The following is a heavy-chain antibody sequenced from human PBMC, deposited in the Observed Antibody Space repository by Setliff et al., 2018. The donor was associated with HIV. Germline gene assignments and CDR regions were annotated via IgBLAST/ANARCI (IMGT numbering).Heavy chain of an antibody. Sequence: GGSLRLSCAASGFTFSSYWMSWVRQAPGKGLEWVAVIWYDGSNKHYADSVKGRFTISRDNSKNTVYLQMNSLRAEDTAVYYCARVPYFSFWSGYFDIYGMDVWGQGTAVTVSS. CDR3: ARVPYFSFWSGYFDIYGMDV. V-gene: IGHV3-33*08. J-gene: IGHJ6*02. D-gene: IGHD3-3*01. CDR2: IWYDGSNK. CDR1: GFTFSSYW.